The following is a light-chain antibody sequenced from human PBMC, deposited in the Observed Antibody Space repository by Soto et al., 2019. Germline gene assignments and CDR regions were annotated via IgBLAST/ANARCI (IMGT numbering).Light chain of an antibody. V-gene: IGKV3-20*01. CDR3: QPYGSSPPYT. Sequence: EIVLTQSPGTLSLSPGERATLSCRASQSVSSIYLAWYQQKPVQAPRLLIYGASSRATGIPDRFSGSGSGTDFTLTISRLEPEDFAVYYCQPYGSSPPYTFGQGTKLEIK. CDR2: GAS. J-gene: IGKJ2*01. CDR1: QSVSSIY.